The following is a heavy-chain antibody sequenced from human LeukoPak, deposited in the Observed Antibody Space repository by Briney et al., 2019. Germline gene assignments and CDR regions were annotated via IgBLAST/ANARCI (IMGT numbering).Heavy chain of an antibody. CDR2: IIPIFGTA. V-gene: IGHV1-69*13. Sequence: SVKVSCKASGGTFSSYAISWVRQAPGQGLEWMGGIIPIFGTANYAQKFQGRVTITADESTSTAYMELSSLRSEDTAVYYCARAQYYHGSENWFDPWGQGTLVTVSS. D-gene: IGHD3-10*01. CDR3: ARAQYYHGSENWFDP. J-gene: IGHJ5*02. CDR1: GGTFSSYA.